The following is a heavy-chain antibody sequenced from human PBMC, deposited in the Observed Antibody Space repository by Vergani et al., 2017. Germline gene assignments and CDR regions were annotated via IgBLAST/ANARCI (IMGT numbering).Heavy chain of an antibody. D-gene: IGHD2-21*02. Sequence: QVQLVQSGAEVKKPGASVKVSCKASGYTFTGYYMHWVRQAPGQGLEWMGWINPNSGGTNYAQKFQGRVTMTRDTSISTAYMELSRLRSDDTAVYYCARDRYCGGDCYSGVDFDYWGQGTLVTVSS. CDR1: GYTFTGYY. V-gene: IGHV1-2*02. J-gene: IGHJ4*02. CDR2: INPNSGGT. CDR3: ARDRYCGGDCYSGVDFDY.